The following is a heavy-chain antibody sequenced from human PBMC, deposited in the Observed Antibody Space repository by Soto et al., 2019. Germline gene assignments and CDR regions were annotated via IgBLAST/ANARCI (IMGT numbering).Heavy chain of an antibody. V-gene: IGHV3-30*18. D-gene: IGHD2-2*01. CDR3: AKNRDFDDIVVVPTTIVYYNHGMDV. Sequence: PGGSLRLSCAASGFTFRSYGMHWVRQAPGKGLEWVAVISYDGTTNNYADSVKGRFTISRDNSKNTLYLQMNSLRAEDTAVYYCAKNRDFDDIVVVPTTIVYYNHGMDVWGQGTTVTV. CDR1: GFTFRSYG. J-gene: IGHJ6*02. CDR2: ISYDGTTN.